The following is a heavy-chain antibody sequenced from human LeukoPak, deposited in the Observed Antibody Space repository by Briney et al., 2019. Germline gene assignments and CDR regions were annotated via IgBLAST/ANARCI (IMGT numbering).Heavy chain of an antibody. D-gene: IGHD1-26*01. J-gene: IGHJ3*01. Sequence: GESLKISCQVSGYSITSYCIGWVRQMPGKGLEWMGIIYPGDSGPTYSPSFQGQVTISVDKSINTAYLQWTSLQASDTAMYYCGMSGDRVPLQDDVFDVWGQGTMVTVST. CDR2: IYPGDSGP. V-gene: IGHV5-51*01. CDR1: GYSITSYC. CDR3: GMSGDRVPLQDDVFDV.